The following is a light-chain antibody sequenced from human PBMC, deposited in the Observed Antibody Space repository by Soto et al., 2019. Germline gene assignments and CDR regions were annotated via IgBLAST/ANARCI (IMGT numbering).Light chain of an antibody. Sequence: QSVLTQPASVSGAPGQRVTISCTGSSSNIGAGYDVHWYQQLPGTAPKLLIYGNSNRPSGVPDRFSGSKSGTSASLAITGLQAEDEADYYCQSYDCSLSDVVFGGGTQLTVL. J-gene: IGLJ2*01. CDR2: GNS. CDR3: QSYDCSLSDVV. CDR1: SSNIGAGYD. V-gene: IGLV1-40*01.